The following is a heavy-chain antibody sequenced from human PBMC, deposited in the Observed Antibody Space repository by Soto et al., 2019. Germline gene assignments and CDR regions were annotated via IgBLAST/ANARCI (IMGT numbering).Heavy chain of an antibody. CDR1: WLNVSTNY. CDR2: IYSGGDT. CDR3: ARDWGGNAGLHWYFDL. Sequence: VGSLRLSCAASWLNVSTNYMSWVRQAPGKGLEWVSVIYSGGDTSYADSVKGRFAISRDNSKNTVFLQMNRLRVEDTAVYYCARDWGGNAGLHWYFDLWGRGTLVTVSS. V-gene: IGHV3-53*01. J-gene: IGHJ2*01. D-gene: IGHD3-16*01.